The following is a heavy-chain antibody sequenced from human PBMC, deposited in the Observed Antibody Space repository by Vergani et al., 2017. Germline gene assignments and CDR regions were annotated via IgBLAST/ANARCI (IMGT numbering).Heavy chain of an antibody. CDR2: IYNSGNG. V-gene: IGHV4-39*01. J-gene: IGHJ2*01. CDR3: ASGKYYSDSTSHFRGRYFDV. D-gene: IGHD3-16*01. CDR1: GDSIISRSYY. Sequence: QMQLQESGPGLVKASETLSLTCTVSGDSIISRSYYWGWIRQPPGKGLEWIGSIYNSGNGDSSSSLKSRLTISADTSKNQFSLRLTSVTAADTAVYYCASGKYYSDSTSHFRGRYFDVWGRGTLVTVPS.